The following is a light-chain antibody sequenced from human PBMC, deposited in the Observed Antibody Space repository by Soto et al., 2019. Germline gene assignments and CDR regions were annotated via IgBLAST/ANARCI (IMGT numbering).Light chain of an antibody. CDR3: CSYASSNTVV. CDR1: SSDVGGYNL. Sequence: QSVLTQPASVSGSPGQSITISCTGTSSDVGGYNLVSWYQQHPGKAPKLMIYEGSKRPSGVSNRFSGSKSGKTASLTISGLQAEDEADYYCCSYASSNTVVFGGGTKVTVL. V-gene: IGLV2-23*01. CDR2: EGS. J-gene: IGLJ2*01.